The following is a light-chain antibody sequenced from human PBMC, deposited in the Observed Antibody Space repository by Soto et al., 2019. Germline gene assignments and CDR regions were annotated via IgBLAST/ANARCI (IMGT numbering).Light chain of an antibody. Sequence: DIQMTQSPSTLSSSVVDRVTITFRASQSISNWLAWYQQKPGKAPKLLIYDVSSLESGVPSRFSGSGSGTEFTLTISSLQPDDFATYYCQQSNTFWTFGQGTKVDIK. J-gene: IGKJ1*01. CDR2: DVS. CDR1: QSISNW. V-gene: IGKV1-5*01. CDR3: QQSNTFWT.